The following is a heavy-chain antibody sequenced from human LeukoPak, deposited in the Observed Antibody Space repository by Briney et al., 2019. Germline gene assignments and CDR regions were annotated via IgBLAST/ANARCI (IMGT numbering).Heavy chain of an antibody. CDR3: ARDSHIQLDAFDI. V-gene: IGHV4-31*03. CDR2: IYYSGST. CDR1: GGSISSGGSY. Sequence: SETLSLTCTVSGGSISSGGSYWSWIRQHPGKGLEWIGYIYYSGSTYYNPSLKSRVTISVDTSKNQFSLKLSSVTAADTAVYYCARDSHIQLDAFDIWGQGTMVTVSS. J-gene: IGHJ3*02. D-gene: IGHD5-18*01.